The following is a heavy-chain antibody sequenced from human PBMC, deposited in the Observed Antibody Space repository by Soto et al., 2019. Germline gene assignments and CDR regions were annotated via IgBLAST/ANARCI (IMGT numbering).Heavy chain of an antibody. D-gene: IGHD3-10*01. J-gene: IGHJ4*02. Sequence: SETLSLTCAVYGGSFSGYYWSWIRQPPGKGLEWIGEINHSGSTNYNPSLKSRVTISVDTSKNQFSLKLSSVTAADTAVYYCARGGQAPRGYYYGSGSRCFDYWGQGTLVTVSS. CDR3: ARGGQAPRGYYYGSGSRCFDY. CDR1: GGSFSGYY. V-gene: IGHV4-34*01. CDR2: INHSGST.